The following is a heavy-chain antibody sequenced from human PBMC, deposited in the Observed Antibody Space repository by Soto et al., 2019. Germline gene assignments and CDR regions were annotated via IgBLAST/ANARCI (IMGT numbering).Heavy chain of an antibody. CDR1: GFTFSSYG. D-gene: IGHD3-22*01. Sequence: PGGSLRLSCAASGFTFSSYGMHWVRQAPGKGLEGVAVISYDGSNKYYADSVKGRFTISRDNSKNTLYLQMNSLRAEDTAVYYCAKLGLSYYDSSRSRPMGVGYWGPGTLVAVSS. CDR3: AKLGLSYYDSSRSRPMGVGY. V-gene: IGHV3-30*18. J-gene: IGHJ4*02. CDR2: ISYDGSNK.